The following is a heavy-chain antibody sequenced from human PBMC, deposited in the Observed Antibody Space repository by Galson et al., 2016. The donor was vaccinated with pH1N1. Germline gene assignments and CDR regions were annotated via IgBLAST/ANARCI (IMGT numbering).Heavy chain of an antibody. CDR2: IIPIFGTP. J-gene: IGHJ6*02. CDR1: GGTISECA. V-gene: IGHV1-69*06. CDR3: ARGRVPIFGVIKYYGMDV. D-gene: IGHD3-3*01. Sequence: SVKVSCKASGGTISECAISWVRQAPGQGLEWMGGIIPIFGTPNYAQNFRGRLKITADKSTSTVYLEKKSLTPDDTAVYYCARGRVPIFGVIKYYGMDVWGQGTTVTVSS.